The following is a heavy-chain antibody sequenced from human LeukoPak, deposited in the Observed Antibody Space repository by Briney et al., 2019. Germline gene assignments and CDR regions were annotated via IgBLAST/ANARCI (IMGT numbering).Heavy chain of an antibody. Sequence: GGSLRLSCVVSGFTFINYGMSWVRQAPGKGLEWVSTIRASGDRTYYAESVRGRFTMSGDKSKNTLYLQMSNLRAEDTAVYHCAVLAVPAVGYWGQGTLVIVSS. CDR1: GFTFINYG. D-gene: IGHD2-15*01. CDR2: IRASGDRT. CDR3: AVLAVPAVGY. V-gene: IGHV3-23*01. J-gene: IGHJ4*02.